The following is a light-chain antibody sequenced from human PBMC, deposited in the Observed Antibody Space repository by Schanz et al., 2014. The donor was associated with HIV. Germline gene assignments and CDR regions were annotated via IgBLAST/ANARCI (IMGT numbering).Light chain of an antibody. J-gene: IGLJ3*02. Sequence: QSVLTQPPSASGTPGQRVTISCSGSSSDIGSNTVNWYQQLPGTAPKLMIYDVSYRPSGVSNRFSGSKSGNTASLTISGLQSEDEGDYYCSSYTSSSTWVFGGGTKLTVL. CDR3: SSYTSSSTWV. CDR2: DVS. V-gene: IGLV1-44*01. CDR1: SSDIGSNT.